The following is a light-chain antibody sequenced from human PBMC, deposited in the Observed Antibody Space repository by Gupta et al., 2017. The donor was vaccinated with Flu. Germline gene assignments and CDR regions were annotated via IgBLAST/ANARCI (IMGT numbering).Light chain of an antibody. Sequence: QSVLTQPASVSGSPGQSITISCTGTSSDVGFHDYVSWYQQHPGKAPKVLIYEVSNRPAGVSRRFSGSKSGNTASLTIFGLQPEDEANYYCNSYTDRATRVFGGGTKLTVL. J-gene: IGLJ3*02. V-gene: IGLV2-14*01. CDR2: EVS. CDR1: SSDVGFHDY. CDR3: NSYTDRATRV.